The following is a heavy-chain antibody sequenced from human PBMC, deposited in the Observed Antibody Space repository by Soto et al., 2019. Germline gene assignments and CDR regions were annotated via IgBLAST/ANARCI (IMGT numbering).Heavy chain of an antibody. CDR2: AYHTGTT. CDR3: ARDFHYYGSESFTPLDY. CDR1: EVKIRSHY. D-gene: IGHD3-10*01. Sequence: LTWTFSEVKIRSHYGSWIRKKDGKGLEWSGRAYHTGTTDYNPSLKSRVSMAVDTSKNRFSLKLSSLTAADTAVYYCARDFHYYGSESFTPLDYWCQGTLVTVS. V-gene: IGHV4-4*07. J-gene: IGHJ4*02.